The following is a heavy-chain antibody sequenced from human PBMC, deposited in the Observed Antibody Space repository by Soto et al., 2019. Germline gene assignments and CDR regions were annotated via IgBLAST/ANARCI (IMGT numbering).Heavy chain of an antibody. D-gene: IGHD3-3*01. Sequence: SVKVSCKASGGTFSSYAISWVRQAPGQGLEWMGGIIPIFGTANYAQKFQGRVTITADESTSTAYMELSRLRYEDTAVYYCARSAVRSGYYSYYGMDVWGQGTTVTVSS. V-gene: IGHV1-69*13. CDR1: GGTFSSYA. CDR3: ARSAVRSGYYSYYGMDV. CDR2: IIPIFGTA. J-gene: IGHJ6*02.